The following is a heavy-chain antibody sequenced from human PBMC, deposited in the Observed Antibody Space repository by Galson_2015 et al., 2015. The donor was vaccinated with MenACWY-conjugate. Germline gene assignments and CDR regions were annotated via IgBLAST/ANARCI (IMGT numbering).Heavy chain of an antibody. CDR2: ISPGDSNT. CDR3: ARHPPGGRGMDV. V-gene: IGHV5-51*01. D-gene: IGHD1-26*01. CDR1: GYYFTSNW. Sequence: QSGAEVKQPGESLKISCKGSGYYFTSNWIAWVRQIPGKGLEWMGLISPGDSNTRYSPSFQGQVTISADKSISTAYLQWSSLKASDTAMYYCARHPPGGRGMDVWGQGTTVTVSS. J-gene: IGHJ6*02.